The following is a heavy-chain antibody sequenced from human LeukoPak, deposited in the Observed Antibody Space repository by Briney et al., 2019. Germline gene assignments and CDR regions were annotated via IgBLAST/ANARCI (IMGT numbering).Heavy chain of an antibody. CDR3: AKARGAAGPGPIDY. V-gene: IGHV3-33*03. J-gene: IGHJ4*02. D-gene: IGHD6-13*01. CDR2: VWNDGTKK. CDR1: GFTFSSYG. Sequence: GGSLRLSCEASGFTFSSYGMHWVRQAPGKGLEWGAVVWNDGTKKYYADSVKGRFTISRDRSKNTLYLQMNSLRAEDTAVYYCAKARGAAGPGPIDYWGRGTLVTVSS.